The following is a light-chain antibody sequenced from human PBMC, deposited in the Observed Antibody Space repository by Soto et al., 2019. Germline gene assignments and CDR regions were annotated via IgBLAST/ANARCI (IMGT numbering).Light chain of an antibody. CDR1: QSVRNN. Sequence: EIVMTQSPGTLSVSPGERVTLSCRASQSVRNNLAWCQQKPGQGPRLLIYDASTRATGIPARFSGSESGTECTLTISSLQSEDFAVYYCQQCNYWPWTFGQGTKVEIK. CDR3: QQCNYWPWT. CDR2: DAS. J-gene: IGKJ1*01. V-gene: IGKV3-15*01.